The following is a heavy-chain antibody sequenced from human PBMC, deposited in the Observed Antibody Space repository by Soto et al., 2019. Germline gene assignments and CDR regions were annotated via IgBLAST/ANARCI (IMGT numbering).Heavy chain of an antibody. D-gene: IGHD2-15*01. CDR3: ARASYCSSGSCYGVY. V-gene: IGHV1-18*01. Sequence: QVQLVQSGTEVKTPGASVKVSCKASGYTFTNYGISWVRQAPGQGLEWMGWINTNTGNTKYAQKLQGRVTMTTDTSTSTAYMELRSLRSDDTAVYYCARASYCSSGSCYGVYWRQGTLVTVSS. CDR1: GYTFTNYG. J-gene: IGHJ4*02. CDR2: INTNTGNT.